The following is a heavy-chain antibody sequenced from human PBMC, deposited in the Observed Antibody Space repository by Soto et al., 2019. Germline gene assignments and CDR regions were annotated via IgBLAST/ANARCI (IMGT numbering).Heavy chain of an antibody. J-gene: IGHJ4*02. CDR2: IYYSGST. CDR1: GGSISSGDYY. D-gene: IGHD3-10*01. CDR3: ARDEGFGELLYFFY. Sequence: PSETLSLTCTVSGGSISSGDYYWSWLRQPPGKGLECIGYIYYSGSTYYNPSLKSRVTISVDTSKNQFSLKLSSVTAADTAVYYCARDEGFGELLYFFYWGQGTLVTVPS. V-gene: IGHV4-30-4*01.